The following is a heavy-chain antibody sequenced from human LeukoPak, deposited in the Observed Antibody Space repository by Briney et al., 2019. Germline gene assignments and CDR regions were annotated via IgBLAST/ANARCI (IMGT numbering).Heavy chain of an antibody. CDR2: IYSSGST. J-gene: IGHJ4*02. CDR1: GGSISSGSYY. D-gene: IGHD6-13*01. V-gene: IGHV4-61*02. Sequence: SETLSLTCTVSGGSISSGSYYWSWIRQPPGKGLEWIGRIYSSGSTNYNPSLKSRVTISLDTSKNQFSLKLSSVTAADTAVYYGARGGQYSSSWYYFDYWGQGTLVTVSS. CDR3: ARGGQYSSSWYYFDY.